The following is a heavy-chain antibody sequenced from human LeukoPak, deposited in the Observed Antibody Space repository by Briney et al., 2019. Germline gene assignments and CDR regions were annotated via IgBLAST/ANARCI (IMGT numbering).Heavy chain of an antibody. Sequence: KSGGSLRLSCAASGFTFSSYSMNWVRQAPGKGLEWVSSISSSSSYIYYADSVKGRFTISRDNAKNSLYLQMNSLRAEDTAVYYCARVGRSSSGWYLSLPAYYYYMDVWGKGTTVTVSS. CDR1: GFTFSSYS. CDR3: ARVGRSSSGWYLSLPAYYYYMDV. CDR2: ISSSSSYI. V-gene: IGHV3-21*01. J-gene: IGHJ6*03. D-gene: IGHD6-19*01.